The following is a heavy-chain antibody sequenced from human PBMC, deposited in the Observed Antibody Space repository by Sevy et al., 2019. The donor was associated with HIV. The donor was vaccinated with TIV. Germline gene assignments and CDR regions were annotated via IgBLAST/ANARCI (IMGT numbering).Heavy chain of an antibody. CDR2: IKSKTDGGTT. J-gene: IGHJ4*02. V-gene: IGHV3-15*01. CDR3: TTIVGATRLLDYFDY. D-gene: IGHD1-26*01. CDR1: GFTFSNAW. Sequence: GGSLRLSCAASGFTFSNAWMSWVRQAPVKGLEWVGRIKSKTDGGTTDYAAPVKGRFTISRDDSKNTLYLQMNSLKTEDTAVYYCTTIVGATRLLDYFDYWGQGTLVTVSS.